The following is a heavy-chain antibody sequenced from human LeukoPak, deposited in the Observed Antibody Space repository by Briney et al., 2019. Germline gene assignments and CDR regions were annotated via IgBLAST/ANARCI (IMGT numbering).Heavy chain of an antibody. CDR3: ARRATGWYFDY. V-gene: IGHV3-9*01. J-gene: IGHJ4*02. D-gene: IGHD6-19*01. CDR1: GFTFDDSA. CDR2: ISWSSNNM. Sequence: GGSLRLSCLASGFTFDDSAMHWVRQAPGKGLEWVSGISWSSNNMVYADSVRGRFTISRDNAKNSLYLQMNSLRVEDTALYYCARRATGWYFDYWGQGTLVTVSS.